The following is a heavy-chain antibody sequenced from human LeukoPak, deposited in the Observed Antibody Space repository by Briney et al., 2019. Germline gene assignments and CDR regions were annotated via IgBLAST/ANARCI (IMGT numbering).Heavy chain of an antibody. CDR2: IYTSGST. CDR3: ASSEVLLDAFDI. CDR1: GGSISSYY. Sequence: PSETLSLTCTVSGGSISSYYWSWIRQPAGKGPEWIGRIYTSGSTNYNPSLKSRVTMSVDTSKNQFSLKLSSVTAADTAVYYCASSEVLLDAFDIWGQGTMVTVSS. D-gene: IGHD1-26*01. V-gene: IGHV4-4*07. J-gene: IGHJ3*02.